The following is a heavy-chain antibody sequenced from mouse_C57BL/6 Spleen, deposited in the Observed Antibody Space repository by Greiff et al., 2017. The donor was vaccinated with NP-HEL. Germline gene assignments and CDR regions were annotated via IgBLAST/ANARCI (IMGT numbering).Heavy chain of an antibody. CDR3: AREGNWDVFDY. CDR1: GFTFSDYG. Sequence: DVKLVESGGGLVKPGGSLKLSCAASGFTFSDYGMHWVRQAPEKGLEWVAYISSGSSTIYYADTVKGRFTISRDNAKNTLFLQMTSLRSEDTAMXYCAREGNWDVFDYWGQGTTLTVSS. V-gene: IGHV5-17*01. J-gene: IGHJ2*01. CDR2: ISSGSSTI. D-gene: IGHD4-1*01.